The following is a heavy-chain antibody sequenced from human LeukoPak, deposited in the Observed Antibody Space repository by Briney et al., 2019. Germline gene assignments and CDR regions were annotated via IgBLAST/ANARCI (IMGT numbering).Heavy chain of an antibody. D-gene: IGHD3-9*01. CDR1: GGSISSYY. Sequence: SETPSLTCTVSGGSISSYYWSWIRQPAGKGLEWIGRIYTSGITNYNPSLKSRVTMSVDTSKNQFSLKLSSVTAADTAVYYCARDGDDILTGYDYYYYYGMDVWGQGTTVTVSS. CDR2: IYTSGIT. CDR3: ARDGDDILTGYDYYYYYGMDV. J-gene: IGHJ6*02. V-gene: IGHV4-4*07.